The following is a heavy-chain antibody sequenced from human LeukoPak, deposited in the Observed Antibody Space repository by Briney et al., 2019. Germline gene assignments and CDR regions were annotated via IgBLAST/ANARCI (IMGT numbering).Heavy chain of an antibody. CDR2: IYYSGST. CDR3: ARQNPIAAAPFDY. CDR1: GGSISSYY. J-gene: IGHJ4*02. V-gene: IGHV4-59*08. D-gene: IGHD6-13*01. Sequence: SETLSLTCTVSGGSISSYYWSWIRQPAGKGLEWIGYIYYSGSTNYNPSLKSRVTISVDTSKNQFSLKLSSVTAADTAVYYCARQNPIAAAPFDYWGQGTLVTVSS.